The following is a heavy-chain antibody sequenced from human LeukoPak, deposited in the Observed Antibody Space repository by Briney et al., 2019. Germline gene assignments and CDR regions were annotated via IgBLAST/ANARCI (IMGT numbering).Heavy chain of an antibody. D-gene: IGHD6-19*01. CDR2: IYTSGST. Sequence: KPSETLSLTCTVSGYSISSGYYWGWIRQPAGKGLEWIGRIYTSGSTNYNPSLKSRVTISVDTSKNQFSLKLSSVTAADTAVYYCAREGAVAGKDYWGQGTLVTVSS. V-gene: IGHV4-38-2*02. CDR1: GYSISSGYY. CDR3: AREGAVAGKDY. J-gene: IGHJ4*02.